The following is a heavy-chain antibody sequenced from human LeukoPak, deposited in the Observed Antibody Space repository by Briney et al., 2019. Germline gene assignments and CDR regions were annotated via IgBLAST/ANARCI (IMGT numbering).Heavy chain of an antibody. CDR2: ISSSSSYI. CDR1: GFTFSSYS. J-gene: IGHJ4*02. D-gene: IGHD6-13*01. Sequence: PGGSLRLSCAASGFTFSSYSMNWVRQAPGKGLEWVSSISSSSSYIYYADSVKGRFTISRDNAKNSLYLQMNSLRAEDTAVYYCAREAPYSSSNVRTFDYRGQGTLVTVSS. V-gene: IGHV3-21*01. CDR3: AREAPYSSSNVRTFDY.